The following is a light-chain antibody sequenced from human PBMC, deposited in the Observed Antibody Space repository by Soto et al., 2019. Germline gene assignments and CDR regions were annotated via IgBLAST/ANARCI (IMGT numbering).Light chain of an antibody. V-gene: IGKV3-11*01. Sequence: IVLTQSPATLSLSPGERATLSCRASQTVNSYLAWFQQKPGQTPRLLIYDASYRATGIPARFSGNGSGTDFTLTISSLEPADFAIYYCQQRINWPLTFGGGTKVDIK. CDR2: DAS. J-gene: IGKJ4*01. CDR3: QQRINWPLT. CDR1: QTVNSY.